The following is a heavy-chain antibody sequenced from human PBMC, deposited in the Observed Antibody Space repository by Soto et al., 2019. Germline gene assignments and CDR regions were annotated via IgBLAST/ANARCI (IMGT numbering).Heavy chain of an antibody. CDR2: INHSGST. V-gene: IGHV4-34*01. CDR1: GGSFSGYY. J-gene: IGHJ5*02. Sequence: QVQLQQWGAGLLKPSETLSLTCAVYGGSFSGYYWSWIRQPPGKGLEWIGEINHSGSTKYNPSLKSRVTISVDTSKNQFSLKLSSVTAADTAVYYCAVGTTGGDYVRACFDPWGQGTLVTVSS. D-gene: IGHD4-17*01. CDR3: AVGTTGGDYVRACFDP.